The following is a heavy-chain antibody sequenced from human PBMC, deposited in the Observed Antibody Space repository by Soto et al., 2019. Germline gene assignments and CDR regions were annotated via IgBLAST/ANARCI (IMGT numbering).Heavy chain of an antibody. CDR1: GYTFNSYG. J-gene: IGHJ4*02. CDR2: ISAYNGNT. Sequence: ASVKVSCKASGYTFNSYGISWVRQAPGQGLEWMGWISAYNGNTNYAQKLQGRVTMTTDTSTSTAYMELRSLRSDDTAVYYCARESRYCSGGSCYFLPGIDYWGQGTLVTVSS. V-gene: IGHV1-18*01. CDR3: ARESRYCSGGSCYFLPGIDY. D-gene: IGHD2-15*01.